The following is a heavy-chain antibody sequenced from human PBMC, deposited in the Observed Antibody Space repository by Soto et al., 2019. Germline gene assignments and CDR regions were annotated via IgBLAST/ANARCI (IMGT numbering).Heavy chain of an antibody. V-gene: IGHV1-18*04. CDR1: GYTFTSYG. Sequence: GASVKVSCKASGYTFTSYGISWVRQAPGQGLAWMGWISAYNGNTNYAQKLQGRVTMTTDTSTSTAYMELRSLRSDDTAVYYWVRDQDGEYATPYYDFWSGHHRGGPDAFDIWGQGTMVTVSS. CDR3: VRDQDGEYATPYYDFWSGHHRGGPDAFDI. D-gene: IGHD3-3*01. CDR2: ISAYNGNT. J-gene: IGHJ3*02.